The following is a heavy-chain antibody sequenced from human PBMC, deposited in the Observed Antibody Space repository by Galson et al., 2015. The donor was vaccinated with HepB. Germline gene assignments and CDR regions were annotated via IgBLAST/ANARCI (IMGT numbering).Heavy chain of an antibody. D-gene: IGHD6-13*01. CDR3: ARDSEKQPNWFGP. Sequence: SVKVSCKASGYTVASYGISWGRQAPGHGLEWMGWISAYNGNTNYAQRLQGRVTMTTDTSTSTAYMELRSLRSDDTAVYYCARDSEKQPNWFGPWGQGTLVPVSS. J-gene: IGHJ5*02. CDR1: GYTVASYG. V-gene: IGHV1-18*01. CDR2: ISAYNGNT.